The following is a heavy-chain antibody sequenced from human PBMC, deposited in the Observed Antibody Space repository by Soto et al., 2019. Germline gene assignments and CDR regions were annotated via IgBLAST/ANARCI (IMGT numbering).Heavy chain of an antibody. CDR3: ARESRGSSGYVDY. J-gene: IGHJ4*02. CDR1: GGSISSGGYS. Sequence: QLQLQESGSGLVKPSQTLSLTCAVSGGSISSGGYSWSWIRQPPGKCLEWIGYIYHSGSTYYNPSLKSRVTISVDRSKNQFSLKLSSVTAADTAVYYCARESRGSSGYVDYWGQGTLFTVSS. V-gene: IGHV4-30-2*01. CDR2: IYHSGST. D-gene: IGHD3-22*01.